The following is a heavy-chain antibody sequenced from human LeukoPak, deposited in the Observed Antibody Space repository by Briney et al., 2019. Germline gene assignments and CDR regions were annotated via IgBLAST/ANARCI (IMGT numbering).Heavy chain of an antibody. CDR2: INTDSGKA. J-gene: IGHJ3*02. CDR3: AREILRFDI. CDR1: GYIFNSQG. V-gene: IGHV7-4-1*02. Sequence: ASVKVSCKASGYIFNSQGMNWVRQAPGQGLEWMGWINTDSGKATYAQGFTGRFVFSLDSSVSTVYLQISDLMPEDTAKYYCAREILRFDIWGQGTTVTVSS.